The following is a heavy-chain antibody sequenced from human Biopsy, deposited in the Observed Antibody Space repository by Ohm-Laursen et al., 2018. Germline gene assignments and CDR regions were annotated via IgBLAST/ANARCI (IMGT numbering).Heavy chain of an antibody. CDR2: IWYDGSNG. CDR1: GFIFNYG. J-gene: IGHJ2*01. CDR3: ARRAVAGTYNWYFDL. Sequence: SSLRLSCAASGFIFNYGMHWVRQTPGKGLEWVAVIWYDGSNGNYADSVKGRFTISRDNPKNTLYLQMNSLRAEDTAVYYCARRAVAGTYNWYFDLWGRGTLVTVSS. D-gene: IGHD6-19*01. V-gene: IGHV3-33*01.